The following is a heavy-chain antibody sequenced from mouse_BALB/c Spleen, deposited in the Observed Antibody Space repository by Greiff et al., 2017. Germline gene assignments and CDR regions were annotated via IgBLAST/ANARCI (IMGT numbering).Heavy chain of an antibody. J-gene: IGHJ4*01. CDR2: ISSGGSYT. Sequence: EVMLVESGGGLVKPGGSLKLSCAASGFTFSSYTMSWVRQTPEKRLEWVATISSGGSYTYYPDSVKGRFTISRDNAKNTLYLQMSSLKSEDTAMYYCTRGEYGNYDYAMDYWGQGTSVTVSS. V-gene: IGHV5-6-4*01. CDR3: TRGEYGNYDYAMDY. D-gene: IGHD2-10*02. CDR1: GFTFSSYT.